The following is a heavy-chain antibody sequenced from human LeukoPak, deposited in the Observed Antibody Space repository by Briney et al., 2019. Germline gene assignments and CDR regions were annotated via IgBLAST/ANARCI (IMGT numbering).Heavy chain of an antibody. CDR2: INPNSGGT. V-gene: IGHV1-2*02. D-gene: IGHD2-2*01. CDR1: GYTFTGYY. J-gene: IGHJ3*02. Sequence: ASVKVSCKASGYTFTGYYMHWVRQAPGQGLEWMGWINPNSGGTNYAQKFQGRVTMTRDTSISTAYMELSRLRSDDTAVYYCARVSVPAATADDAFDIWGQGTMVTVSS. CDR3: ARVSVPAATADDAFDI.